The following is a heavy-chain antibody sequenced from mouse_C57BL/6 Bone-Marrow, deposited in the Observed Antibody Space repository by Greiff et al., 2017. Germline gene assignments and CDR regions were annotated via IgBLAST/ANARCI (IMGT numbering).Heavy chain of an antibody. CDR2: ISSGGSYT. CDR3: ARRFDY. Sequence: EVKLVESGGDLVKPGGSLKLSCAASGFTFSSYGMSWVRQTPAKRLEWVATISSGGSYTYYPDSVKGRFTISRDNAKNTLYLQMSSLKSEDTAMNYCARRFDYGGRGTTLTVSS. CDR1: GFTFSSYG. V-gene: IGHV5-6*02. J-gene: IGHJ2*01.